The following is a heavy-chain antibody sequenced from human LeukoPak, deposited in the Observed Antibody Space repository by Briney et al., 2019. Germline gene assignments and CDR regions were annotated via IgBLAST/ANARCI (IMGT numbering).Heavy chain of an antibody. CDR2: ISGSGGGT. CDR1: GFAFGSYG. J-gene: IGHJ4*02. D-gene: IGHD5-12*01. Sequence: PGGSLRLSCAASGFAFGSYGMHWVRQAPGKGLEWVSAISGSGGGTYYADSVKGRFTISRDNSKNTLYMQMSSLRAEDTAVYYCAKGRSAYDFDYWGQGTLVTVSS. V-gene: IGHV3-23*01. CDR3: AKGRSAYDFDY.